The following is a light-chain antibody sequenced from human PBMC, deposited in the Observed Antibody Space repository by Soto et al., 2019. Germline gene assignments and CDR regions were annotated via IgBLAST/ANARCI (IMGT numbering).Light chain of an antibody. CDR1: QILVYSDGNTY. CDR2: KVS. Sequence: DFVMTQSPLSLPVTLGQPASISCRSSQILVYSDGNTYLNWFQQRPGQSPRRLIYKVSNRDSGVPDRFIGSGSGTDFTLKISRVEAEDVGVYYCMQGTHLYTFGQGTKLEIK. V-gene: IGKV2-30*01. CDR3: MQGTHLYT. J-gene: IGKJ2*01.